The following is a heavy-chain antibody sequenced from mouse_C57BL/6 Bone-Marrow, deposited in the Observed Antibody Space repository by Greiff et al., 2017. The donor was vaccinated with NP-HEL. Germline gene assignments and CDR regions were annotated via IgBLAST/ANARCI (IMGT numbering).Heavy chain of an antibody. CDR2: ISSGGDYI. J-gene: IGHJ1*03. V-gene: IGHV5-9-1*02. CDR1: GFTFSSYA. CDR3: TRGGYWYFDV. Sequence: EVMLVESGEGLVKPGGSLKLSCAASGFTFSSYAMSWVRQTPEKRLEWVAYISSGGDYIYYAATVKGRFTISRDNARNTLYLQMSSLKSEDTAMYYCTRGGYWYFDVWGTGTTVTVSS.